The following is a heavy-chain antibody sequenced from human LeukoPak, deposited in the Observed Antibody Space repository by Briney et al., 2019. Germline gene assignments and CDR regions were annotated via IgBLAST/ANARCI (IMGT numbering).Heavy chain of an antibody. Sequence: SVKVSCKASGGTFSSYAISWVRQAPGQGLEWMGGIIPIFGTANYAQKFQGRVTITADESTSTAYMELSSLRSEDTAVYYCARAISIGSRIFDMDVWGKGTTVTVSS. CDR1: GGTFSSYA. CDR2: IIPIFGTA. J-gene: IGHJ6*03. CDR3: ARAISIGSRIFDMDV. D-gene: IGHD2/OR15-2a*01. V-gene: IGHV1-69*01.